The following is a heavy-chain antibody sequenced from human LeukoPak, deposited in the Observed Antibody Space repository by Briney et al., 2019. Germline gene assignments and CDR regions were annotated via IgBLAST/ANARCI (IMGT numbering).Heavy chain of an antibody. V-gene: IGHV3-9*01. D-gene: IGHD6-13*01. J-gene: IGHJ4*02. CDR2: ISWNSGSI. CDR1: GFIFSRFW. CDR3: AKDIGAAGSNFDY. Sequence: SLRLSCAASGFIFSRFWMSWVRQAPGKGLEWVSGISWNSGSIGYADSVKGRFTISRDNAKNSLYLQMNSLRAEDTALYYCAKDIGAAGSNFDYWGQGTLVTVSS.